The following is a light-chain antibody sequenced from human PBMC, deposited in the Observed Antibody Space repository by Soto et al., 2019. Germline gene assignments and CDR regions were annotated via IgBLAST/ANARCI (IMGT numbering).Light chain of an antibody. CDR2: GAS. V-gene: IGKV3-15*01. Sequence: EIVMTQSPATLSVSPGERATLSCRASQSVSSNLAWYQQKPGQAPRLLIYGASTRATGIPARFSGSGSGTEVTLTISSMQSEDYSVYYCQQYNNWPPITFGQGTRLEIK. CDR3: QQYNNWPPIT. CDR1: QSVSSN. J-gene: IGKJ5*01.